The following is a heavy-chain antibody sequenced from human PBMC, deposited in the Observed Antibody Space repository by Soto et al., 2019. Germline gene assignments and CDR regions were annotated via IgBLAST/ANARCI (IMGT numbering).Heavy chain of an antibody. CDR3: AKDLLLWCGESGY. V-gene: IGHV3-23*01. J-gene: IGHJ4*02. CDR2: ISGSGGST. Sequence: EVQLLESGGGLVQPGGSLRLSCAASGFTFSSYAMSWVRQAPGKGLEWVSAISGSGGSTYYADSVKGRFTISRDNSKNTLYLHMNRVGAEDTAVYYCAKDLLLWCGESGYWGQGTLVTVSS. CDR1: GFTFSSYA. D-gene: IGHD3-10*01.